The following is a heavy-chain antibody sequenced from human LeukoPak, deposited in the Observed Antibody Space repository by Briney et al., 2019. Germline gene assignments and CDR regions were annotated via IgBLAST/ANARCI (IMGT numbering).Heavy chain of an antibody. CDR2: IYHSGST. CDR1: GYSISSGYY. Sequence: SETLSLTCAVSGYSISSGYYWGWIRQPPGKGLEWIGSIYHSGSTYYNPSLKSRVTISVDTSKNLFSLKLSSVTAADTAVYYCARRYGSGWPTFDYWGQGTPVTVSS. V-gene: IGHV4-38-2*01. J-gene: IGHJ4*02. CDR3: ARRYGSGWPTFDY. D-gene: IGHD6-19*01.